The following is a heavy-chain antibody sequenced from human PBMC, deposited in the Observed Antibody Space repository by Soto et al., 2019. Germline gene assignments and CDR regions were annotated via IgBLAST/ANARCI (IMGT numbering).Heavy chain of an antibody. CDR1: GGTFSSYT. D-gene: IGHD3-3*01. CDR3: ARLFPLSSTDLRFNDYYYYYYMDV. CDR2: IIPILGIA. Sequence: QVQLVQSGAEVKKPGSSVKVSCKASGGTFSSYTISWVRQAPGQGLEWMGRIIPILGIANYAQKFQGRVTITADKSTSTAYMELSSLRSEDTAVYYCARLFPLSSTDLRFNDYYYYYYMDVWGKGTTVTVSS. V-gene: IGHV1-69*02. J-gene: IGHJ6*03.